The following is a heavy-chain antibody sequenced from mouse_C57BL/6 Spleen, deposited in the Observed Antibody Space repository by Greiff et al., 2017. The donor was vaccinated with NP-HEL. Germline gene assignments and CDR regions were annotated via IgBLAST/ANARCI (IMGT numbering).Heavy chain of an antibody. CDR1: GFTFSDYG. CDR3: ARDHEDYFDY. V-gene: IGHV5-17*01. Sequence: EVKLVESGGGLVKPGGSLKLSCAASGFTFSDYGMHWVRQAPEKGLEWVAYISSGSSTIYYADTVKGRFTISRDNAKNTLFLQMTSRRSEDTAMYYCARDHEDYFDYWGQGTTLTVSS. CDR2: ISSGSSTI. J-gene: IGHJ2*01.